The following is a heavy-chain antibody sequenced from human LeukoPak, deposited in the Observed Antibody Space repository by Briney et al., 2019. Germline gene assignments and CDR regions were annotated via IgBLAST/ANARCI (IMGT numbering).Heavy chain of an antibody. CDR3: SRESGAFCPFDY. CDR2: ISLTGET. Sequence: SETLSLTCGVSGGSISSTNWWSWVRQPPGQGLEWIGEISLTGETNYNPSLNGRVTMSLDESRNQLSPDLTSVTAADTAIYYCSRESGAFCPFDYWGQGTLVTVSS. D-gene: IGHD1-26*01. CDR1: GGSISSTNW. J-gene: IGHJ4*02. V-gene: IGHV4-4*02.